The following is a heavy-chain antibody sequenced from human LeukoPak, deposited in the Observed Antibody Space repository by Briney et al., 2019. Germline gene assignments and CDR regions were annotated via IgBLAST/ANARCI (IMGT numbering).Heavy chain of an antibody. Sequence: APVKASFTSFGYTFISYGVTRVRQAPGQGLEWMGWISGYNGYTNYAQNFQDRVTMTTDTSTNTAYMELRSLRSDDTAVYYCARLGYCTNGVCYRKHNRLDPWGQGRLVTVSP. D-gene: IGHD2-8*01. CDR1: GYTFISYG. CDR3: ARLGYCTNGVCYRKHNRLDP. V-gene: IGHV1-18*01. J-gene: IGHJ5*02. CDR2: ISGYNGYT.